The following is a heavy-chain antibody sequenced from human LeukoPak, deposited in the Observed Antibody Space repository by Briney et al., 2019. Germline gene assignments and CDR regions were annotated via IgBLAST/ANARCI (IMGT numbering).Heavy chain of an antibody. D-gene: IGHD2-21*01. CDR1: GFTFSSYA. CDR2: ISYDGSNK. V-gene: IGHV3-30-3*01. CDR3: ARALVDY. Sequence: GRSLRLSCAASGFTFSSYAMHWVRQAPGKGLEWVAVISYDGSNKYYADSVKGRFTISRDNAKNSLYLQMNSLRAEDTAVYYCARALVDYWGQGTLVTVSS. J-gene: IGHJ4*02.